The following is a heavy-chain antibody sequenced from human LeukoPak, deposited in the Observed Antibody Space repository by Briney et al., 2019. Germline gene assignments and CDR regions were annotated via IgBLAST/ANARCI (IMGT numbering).Heavy chain of an antibody. CDR2: ISYDGSNK. CDR3: AREAYGGNFPYYYYGMDV. V-gene: IGHV3-30-3*01. Sequence: PGGSLRLSCAASGFTFSNYGMNWVRQAPGKGLEWVAVISYDGSNKYYADSVKGRFTISRDNSKNTLYLQMNSLRAEDTAVYYCAREAYGGNFPYYYYGMDVWGQGTTVTVSS. D-gene: IGHD4-23*01. CDR1: GFTFSNYG. J-gene: IGHJ6*02.